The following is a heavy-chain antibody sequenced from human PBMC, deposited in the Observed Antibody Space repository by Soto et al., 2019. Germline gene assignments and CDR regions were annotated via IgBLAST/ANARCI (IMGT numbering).Heavy chain of an antibody. D-gene: IGHD4-4*01. CDR2: ISYDGSKK. V-gene: IGHV3-30-3*01. Sequence: QVQLVESGGGVVHLGRSLSLSCTASGLPFSSYAFPWVRQAPGKGRGGVAVISYDGSKKYYEDSVKARFNIARDNSKNTLYLQMNSLRADDTAVYYCARPLWRDDYNWGYFDLWGRGTLVTVSS. J-gene: IGHJ2*01. CDR1: GLPFSSYA. CDR3: ARPLWRDDYNWGYFDL.